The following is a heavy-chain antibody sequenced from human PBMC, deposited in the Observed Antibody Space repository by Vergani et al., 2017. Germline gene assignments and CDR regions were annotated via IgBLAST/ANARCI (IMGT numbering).Heavy chain of an antibody. CDR2: INPKSGGT. J-gene: IGHJ6*03. CDR3: ARGGAWGSGYYYYMDV. V-gene: IGHV1-2*02. Sequence: QVQLVQSGAEVIKPGASMKVSCKASGYTLSAYYMHWVRQAPGQGLEWMGWINPKSGGTYFAEKFQGRITMTRDTSISTAYMELSRLRSDDTAVYYCARGGAWGSGYYYYMDVWGKGTTVTVSS. D-gene: IGHD3-16*01. CDR1: GYTLSAYY.